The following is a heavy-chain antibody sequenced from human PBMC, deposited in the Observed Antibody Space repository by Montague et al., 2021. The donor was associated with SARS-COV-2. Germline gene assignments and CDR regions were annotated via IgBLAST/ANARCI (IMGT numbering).Heavy chain of an antibody. CDR3: ARIAMAATFDS. D-gene: IGHD6-19*01. V-gene: IGHV4-59*13. J-gene: IGHJ4*02. CDR1: VGSISPYY. Sequence: SETLSLTCAVSVGSISPYYWSWIRQPPGEGLEWIGYIYYTGGTKYNPSLKSRVSMSVDTSKNQFSLRLTSVGAADTAVYYCARIAMAATFDSWGQGALVTVSS. CDR2: IYYTGGT.